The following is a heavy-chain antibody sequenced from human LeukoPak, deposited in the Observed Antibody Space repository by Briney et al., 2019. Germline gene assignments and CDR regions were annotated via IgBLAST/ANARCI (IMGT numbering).Heavy chain of an antibody. V-gene: IGHV3-72*01. Sequence: GGSLSLSCAASGFTFSDHYMDWVRQAPGKGLEWVGRATNKANSYTTEYAASVKGRFTTSRDDSRNSLYLQMNSLKTEDTAVYYCARVMEYSYDFWGQGTLVTVSS. D-gene: IGHD6-6*01. CDR2: ATNKANSYTT. CDR1: GFTFSDHY. CDR3: ARVMEYSYDF. J-gene: IGHJ4*02.